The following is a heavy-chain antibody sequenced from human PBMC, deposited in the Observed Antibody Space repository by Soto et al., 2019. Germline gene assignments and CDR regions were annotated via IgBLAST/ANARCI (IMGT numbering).Heavy chain of an antibody. Sequence: QVQLVQSGAEVKKPGASVKVSCKASGYTFTNYDINWVRRATGQGLEWMGWVNPNSGNTGNAQKFQGRLTMTRNTAISAAYMELSSLSSEDTAVYYCVRGKDYYYSMDVWGQGTTVTVSS. CDR2: VNPNSGNT. CDR1: GYTFTNYD. V-gene: IGHV1-8*01. CDR3: VRGKDYYYSMDV. J-gene: IGHJ6*02.